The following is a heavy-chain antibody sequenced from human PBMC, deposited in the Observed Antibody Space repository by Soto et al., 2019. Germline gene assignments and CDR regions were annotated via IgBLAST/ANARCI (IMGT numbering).Heavy chain of an antibody. D-gene: IGHD5-18*01. J-gene: IGHJ4*02. CDR3: ARLSWIQIEYYFDY. V-gene: IGHV4-59*08. CDR1: GDSISSYY. CDR2: IHYSGST. Sequence: PSETLSLTCTVSGDSISSYYWSWIRQPPGKGLEWIGYIHYSGSTNYNPSLKSRVTISVDTSKNQFSLRLSSVTAADTAVYYCARLSWIQIEYYFDYWGQGTLVIGSS.